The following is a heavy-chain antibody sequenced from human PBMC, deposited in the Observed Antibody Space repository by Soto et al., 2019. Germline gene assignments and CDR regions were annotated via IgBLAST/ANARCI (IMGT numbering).Heavy chain of an antibody. CDR3: ARLIGGYYFDY. J-gene: IGHJ4*02. D-gene: IGHD3-22*01. CDR1: GGSISSSSYY. CDR2: IYYSGST. Sequence: SETLSLTCTVSGGSISSSSYYWGWIRQPPGKGLEWIGSIYYSGSTYYNPSLKSRVTISVDTSKNQFSLKLSSVTAADTAVYYCARLIGGYYFDYWGQGTLVTVSS. V-gene: IGHV4-39*01.